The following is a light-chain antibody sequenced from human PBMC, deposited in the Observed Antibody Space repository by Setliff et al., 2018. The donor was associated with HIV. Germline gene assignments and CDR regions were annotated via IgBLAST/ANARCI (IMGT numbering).Light chain of an antibody. CDR2: DVT. V-gene: IGLV2-14*03. Sequence: QSALTQPASVSGSPGQSITISCTGTSSDVGGYNYVSWYQQHPDKAPKLIIYDVTKRPSGVSNHFSGSKSDNTASLTISGLQAEDEADYYCNSYTSRTTVVFGGGTKVTVL. J-gene: IGLJ2*01. CDR3: NSYTSRTTVV. CDR1: SSDVGGYNY.